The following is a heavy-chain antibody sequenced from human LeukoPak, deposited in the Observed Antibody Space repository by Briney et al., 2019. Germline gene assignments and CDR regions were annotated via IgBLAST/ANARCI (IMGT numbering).Heavy chain of an antibody. D-gene: IGHD3-9*01. V-gene: IGHV1-18*01. Sequence: ASVKVSCKASGYTFTSYGISWVRQAPGQGLEWMGWISAYNGNTNYAQKLQGRVTMTTDTSTSTAYMELRSLRSDDTAVYYCAGAVYDILTFTYYYYYMDVWGKGTTVTVSS. J-gene: IGHJ6*03. CDR3: AGAVYDILTFTYYYYYMDV. CDR1: GYTFTSYG. CDR2: ISAYNGNT.